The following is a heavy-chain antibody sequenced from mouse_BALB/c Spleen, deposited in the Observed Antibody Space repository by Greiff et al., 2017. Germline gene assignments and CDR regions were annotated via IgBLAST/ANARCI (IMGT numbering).Heavy chain of an antibody. CDR3: ARGGGYDWFAY. V-gene: IGHV3-6*02. Sequence: EVQLKESGPGLVKPSQSLSLTCSVTGYSITSGYYWNWIRQFPGNKLEWMGYISYDGSNNYNPSLKNRISITRDTSKNQFFLKLNSVTTEDTATYYCARGGGYDWFAYWGQGTLVTVSA. J-gene: IGHJ3*01. D-gene: IGHD2-2*01. CDR1: GYSITSGYY. CDR2: ISYDGSN.